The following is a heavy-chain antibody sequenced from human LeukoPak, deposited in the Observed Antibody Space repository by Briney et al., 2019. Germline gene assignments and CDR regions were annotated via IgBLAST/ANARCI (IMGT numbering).Heavy chain of an antibody. Sequence: GGSLRLSCAASGFTFSSYAMSWVRQAPGKGLEWVSAISGSGGSTYYADSVKGRFTISRDNSKNTLYLQMNSLRAEDTAVYYCAKWGYDSSGYYPNWFDPWGQGTLVTVSS. V-gene: IGHV3-23*01. CDR1: GFTFSSYA. CDR3: AKWGYDSSGYYPNWFDP. D-gene: IGHD3-22*01. CDR2: ISGSGGST. J-gene: IGHJ5*02.